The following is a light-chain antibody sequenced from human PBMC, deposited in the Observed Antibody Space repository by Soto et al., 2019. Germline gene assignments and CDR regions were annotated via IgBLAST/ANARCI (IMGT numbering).Light chain of an antibody. Sequence: QSALTQPPSASGSPGQSVTISCTGTGSDVGGYDYVSWYQLHPGVAPKLIIYEVIRRPSGVPDRFSGSKSGNTASLTVSGLQADDEADYFCSSYAGTTNLVFGGGTKLTVL. CDR2: EVI. CDR1: GSDVGGYDY. CDR3: SSYAGTTNLV. V-gene: IGLV2-8*01. J-gene: IGLJ3*02.